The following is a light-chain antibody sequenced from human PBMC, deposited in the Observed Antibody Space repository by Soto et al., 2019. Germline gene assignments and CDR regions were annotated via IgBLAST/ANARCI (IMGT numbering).Light chain of an antibody. V-gene: IGKV3-15*01. CDR2: GAS. Sequence: EIVLRQFPGPLSLSPGERATLSWRASQSISNNLAWYQQKPGQAPRLLMYGASTRATSIPGRFSGSWSGTEFNLTITSLQSEDFAVYYCQQHADWPLIFGGGTKVDNK. J-gene: IGKJ4*01. CDR3: QQHADWPLI. CDR1: QSISNN.